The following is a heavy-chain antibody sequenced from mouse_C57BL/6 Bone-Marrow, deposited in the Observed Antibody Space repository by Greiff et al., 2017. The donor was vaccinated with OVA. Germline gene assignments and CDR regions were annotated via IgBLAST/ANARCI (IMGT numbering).Heavy chain of an antibody. J-gene: IGHJ2*01. D-gene: IGHD3-2*02. CDR2: IDPENGDT. V-gene: IGHV14-4*01. CDR1: GFNIKDDY. CDR3: TTLTAQPYYFDD. Sequence: EVQLQQSGAELVRPGASVKLSCTASGFNIKDDYMHWVKQRPEQGLEWIGWIDPENGDTEYASKFQGKATITADTTSNTAYLQLSSLTSEDTAVYYCTTLTAQPYYFDDWGQGTTLTVSS.